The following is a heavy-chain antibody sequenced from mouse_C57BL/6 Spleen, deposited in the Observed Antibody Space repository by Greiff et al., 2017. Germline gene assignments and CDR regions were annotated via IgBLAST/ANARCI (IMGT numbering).Heavy chain of an antibody. D-gene: IGHD1-1*01. CDR2: IYPRSGNT. Sequence: VQLQQSGAELARPGASVKLSCKASGYTFTSYGISWVKQRTGQGLEWIGEIYPRSGNTYYNEKFKGKATLTADKSSSTAYMELRSLTSEDSAVYFCARPYYYGSSSYYAMDYWGQGTSVTVSS. CDR1: GYTFTSYG. V-gene: IGHV1-81*01. J-gene: IGHJ4*01. CDR3: ARPYYYGSSSYYAMDY.